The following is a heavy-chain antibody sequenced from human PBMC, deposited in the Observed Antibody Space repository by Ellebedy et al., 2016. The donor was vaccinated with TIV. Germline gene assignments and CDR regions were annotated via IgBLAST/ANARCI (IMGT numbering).Heavy chain of an antibody. D-gene: IGHD1-26*01. V-gene: IGHV3-9*01. J-gene: IGHJ3*02. Sequence: PGGSLRLSCTTSGFSFDDYAMQWVRQVPGRGREWVSGISWNGGIIAYADTVKCRCTISRDNAKNSLFLQLSGVRAEDTALYYCAKDFESGSNYRGALDIWGQGTFVTVSS. CDR1: GFSFDDYA. CDR2: ISWNGGII. CDR3: AKDFESGSNYRGALDI.